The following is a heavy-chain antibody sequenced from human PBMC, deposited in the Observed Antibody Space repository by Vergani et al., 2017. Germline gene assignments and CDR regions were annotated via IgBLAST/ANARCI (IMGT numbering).Heavy chain of an antibody. D-gene: IGHD3-22*01. V-gene: IGHV4-34*01. CDR2: INHSGST. CDR1: GGSFSGYY. CDR3: AGDYYDSSGFDGMDV. Sequence: QVQLQQWGAGLLKPSETLSLTCAVYGGSFSGYYWSWIRQPPGKGLEWIGEINHSGSTNYNPSLKSRVTISVDTSKNQFSLKLSSVTAADTAVYYCAGDYYDSSGFDGMDVWGQGTTVTVSS. J-gene: IGHJ6*02.